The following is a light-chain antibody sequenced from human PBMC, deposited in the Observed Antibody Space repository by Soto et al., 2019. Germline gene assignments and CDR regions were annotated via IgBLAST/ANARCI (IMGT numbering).Light chain of an antibody. CDR3: CSYAGSSTVV. V-gene: IGLV2-23*01. CDR2: EGS. CDR1: SSDVGGHNH. J-gene: IGLJ2*01. Sequence: QSVLTQPASVSGSPGQSITISCTGSSSDVGGHNHVSWYQQHPGKAPKLIIYEGSKRPSGVSNRFSGSKSGNTASLTISGLQAEDEADYYCCSYAGSSTVVFGGGTKLTVL.